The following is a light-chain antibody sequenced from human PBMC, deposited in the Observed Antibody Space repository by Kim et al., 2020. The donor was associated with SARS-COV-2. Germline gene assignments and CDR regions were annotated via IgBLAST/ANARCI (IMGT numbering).Light chain of an antibody. V-gene: IGLV1-47*01. CDR3: AVWDESLSGWL. J-gene: IGLJ3*02. CDR1: SSNRGSDY. Sequence: GQGVHRTWSGSSSNRGSDYVSRYPQLTGTAPKLFIYWNSQRPSGVPERYSGSKSGTSASLAISGLRFEGEAKYYCAVWDESLSGWLFGGGTKLTV. CDR2: WNS.